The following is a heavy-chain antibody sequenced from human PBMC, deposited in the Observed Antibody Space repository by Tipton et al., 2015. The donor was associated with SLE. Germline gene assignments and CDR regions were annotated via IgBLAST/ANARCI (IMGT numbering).Heavy chain of an antibody. CDR2: IYYSGST. CDR3: ARYGIRSGKDI. J-gene: IGHJ3*02. Sequence: TLPLTCTVSGGSVSSDSYYWSWIRQPPGKGLEWIGDIYYSGSTNYNPSLKSRVTISVDTSKNQFSLKLSSVTAADTAVYYCARYGIRSGKDIWGQGTMVTVSS. D-gene: IGHD3-3*01. V-gene: IGHV4-61*01. CDR1: GGSVSSDSYY.